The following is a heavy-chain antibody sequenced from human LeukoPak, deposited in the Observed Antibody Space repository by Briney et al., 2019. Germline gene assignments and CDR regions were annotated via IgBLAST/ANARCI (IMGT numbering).Heavy chain of an antibody. CDR2: INHSGST. D-gene: IGHD3-22*01. CDR1: GFTFSSYW. Sequence: GSLRLSCAASGFTFSSYWMSWIRQPPGKGLEWIGEINHSGSTNYNPSLKSRVTISVDTSKNQFSLKLSSVTAADTAVYYCARRYYYEIDIWGQGTMVTVSS. J-gene: IGHJ3*02. CDR3: ARRYYYEIDI. V-gene: IGHV4-34*01.